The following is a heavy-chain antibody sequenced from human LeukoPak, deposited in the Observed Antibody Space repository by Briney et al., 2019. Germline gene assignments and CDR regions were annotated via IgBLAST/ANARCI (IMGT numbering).Heavy chain of an antibody. CDR3: AKFPSYDSSGHDGFDI. Sequence: GGSLRLSCAASGFTFKSHAMSWVRQAPGKGLEWVSATSGSGGSRFYADSVKGRFTISRDNSKNTLYLQMNSLRAEDTVVYYCAKFPSYDSSGHDGFDIWGQGTRVTVSS. V-gene: IGHV3-23*01. CDR2: TSGSGGSR. CDR1: GFTFKSHA. D-gene: IGHD3-22*01. J-gene: IGHJ3*02.